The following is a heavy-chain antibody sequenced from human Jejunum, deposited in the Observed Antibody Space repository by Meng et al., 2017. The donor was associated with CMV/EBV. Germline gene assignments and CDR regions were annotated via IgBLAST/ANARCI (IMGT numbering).Heavy chain of an antibody. CDR1: GFTFSSHP. CDR3: ARERLAKSDFDY. D-gene: IGHD3-9*01. CDR2: VSPDGREQ. Sequence: CAASGFTFSSHPMHWVRQAPGKGLQWVAVVSPDGREQYYADSLKGPFTISRDNSKDTFYLEMSNVRPEDTAVYYCARERLAKSDFDYWGLGTLVTVSS. J-gene: IGHJ4*02. V-gene: IGHV3-30*04.